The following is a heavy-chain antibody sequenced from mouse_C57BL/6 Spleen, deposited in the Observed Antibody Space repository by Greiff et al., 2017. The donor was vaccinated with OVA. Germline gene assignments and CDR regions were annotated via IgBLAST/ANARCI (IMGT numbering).Heavy chain of an antibody. V-gene: IGHV3-6*01. CDR3: ASNWDYFDY. CDR2: ISYDGSN. J-gene: IGHJ2*01. Sequence: ESGPGLVKPSQSLSLTCSVTGYSITSGYYWHWIRQFPGNKLEWMGYISYDGSNNYNPSLKNRISITRDKSKNQFFLKLNSVTTEDTAAYYCASNWDYFDYWGQGTTLTVSS. D-gene: IGHD4-1*01. CDR1: GYSITSGYY.